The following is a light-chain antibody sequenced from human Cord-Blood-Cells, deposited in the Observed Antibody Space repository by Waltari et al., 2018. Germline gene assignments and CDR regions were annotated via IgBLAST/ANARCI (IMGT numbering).Light chain of an antibody. V-gene: IGKV1-39*01. CDR1: QSISSY. Sequence: DIQMTQSPSSLPASVGDRVTITCRASQSISSYLNWYQQKPGKAPKLLIYAASSLQSGVPSRVSGSGSGTDFTLTISSLQPEDFATYYCQQSYSTPLVTFGPGTKVDIK. CDR3: QQSYSTPLVT. J-gene: IGKJ3*01. CDR2: AAS.